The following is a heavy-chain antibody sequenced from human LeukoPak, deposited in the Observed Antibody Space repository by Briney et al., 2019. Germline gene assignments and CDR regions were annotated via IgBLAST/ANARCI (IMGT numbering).Heavy chain of an antibody. CDR2: ISGSGGST. CDR1: GFTFSSYA. J-gene: IGHJ3*02. CDR3: AIDMITFGGVIYDAFDI. Sequence: PGGSLRLSCAASGFTFSSYAMSWVRQAPGKGLEWVSAISGSGGSTYYADSVKGRFTISRDNSKNTLYLQMNSPRAEDTAVYYCAIDMITFGGVIYDAFDIWGQGTMVTVSS. D-gene: IGHD3-16*01. V-gene: IGHV3-23*01.